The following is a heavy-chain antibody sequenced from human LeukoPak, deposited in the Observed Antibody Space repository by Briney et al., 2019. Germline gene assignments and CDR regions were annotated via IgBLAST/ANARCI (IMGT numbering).Heavy chain of an antibody. CDR1: GYSISSGYY. D-gene: IGHD3-16*02. Sequence: SETLSLTCTVSGYSISSGYYWGWIRQPPGKGLEWIGSIYHSGSTYYNPSLKSRVTISVDRSKNQFSLKLSSVTAADTAVYYCASEAYDYVWGSYRRYYYYYMDVWGKGTTVTVSS. V-gene: IGHV4-38-2*02. CDR2: IYHSGST. CDR3: ASEAYDYVWGSYRRYYYYYMDV. J-gene: IGHJ6*03.